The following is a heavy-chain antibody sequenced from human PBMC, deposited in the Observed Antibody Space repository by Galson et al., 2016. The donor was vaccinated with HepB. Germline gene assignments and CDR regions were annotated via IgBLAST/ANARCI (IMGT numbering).Heavy chain of an antibody. CDR2: IYPGDSDT. CDR1: GYIFSDYW. J-gene: IGHJ4*02. Sequence: QSGAEVKKPGESLKISCRGSGYIFSDYWIAWVRQMPGKGLEWMGIIYPGDSDTRYSPSFQGQVTISVDKSINTAYQQWSSLKASDSALYYCSRAPGGPMDRRAPGGPMGRGVRPVFDFDYWGQGSLVTVSS. D-gene: IGHD3-10*01. CDR3: SRAPGGPMDRRAPGGPMGRGVRPVFDFDY. V-gene: IGHV5-51*01.